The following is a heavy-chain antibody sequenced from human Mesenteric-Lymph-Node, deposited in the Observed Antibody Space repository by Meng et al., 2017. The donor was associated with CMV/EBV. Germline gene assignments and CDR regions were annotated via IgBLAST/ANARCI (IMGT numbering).Heavy chain of an antibody. CDR1: GFTFSDAW. D-gene: IGHD3-10*01. V-gene: IGHV3-15*04. Sequence: SCAASGFTFSDAWMSWVRQAPGQGLEWVGRIESKADGETVDYAAPVKGRFTISRDDLKNILYLQMNSLKTEDTAVYYCTTRGGGGLWGQGTLVTVSS. J-gene: IGHJ4*02. CDR2: IESKADGETV. CDR3: TTRGGGGL.